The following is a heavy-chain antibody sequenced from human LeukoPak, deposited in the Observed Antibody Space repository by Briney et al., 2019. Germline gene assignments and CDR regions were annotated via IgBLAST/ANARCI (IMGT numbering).Heavy chain of an antibody. CDR2: IWYDGSNK. V-gene: IGHV3-33*01. Sequence: PGRSLRLSCAASGFTFSSYGMHWVRQAPGKGLEWVAVIWYDGSNKYYADSVKGRFTISRDNSKNTLYLQRNSLRAEDTAVYYCARDLSRYYDSSGFGYWGQGTLVTVSS. D-gene: IGHD3-22*01. CDR1: GFTFSSYG. CDR3: ARDLSRYYDSSGFGY. J-gene: IGHJ4*02.